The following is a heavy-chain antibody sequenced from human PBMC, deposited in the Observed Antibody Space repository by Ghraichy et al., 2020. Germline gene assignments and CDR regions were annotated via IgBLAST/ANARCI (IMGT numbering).Heavy chain of an antibody. Sequence: SETLSLTCSVSGGSVSSGSYYWNWIRQPPGKGLEWIGHISYSGSTYYNPSLKSRVSISLDTSKNQFYLKLSSVTAADTAVYYCARQTGNTYGLKYWGQGILVTVSS. V-gene: IGHV4-61*01. CDR3: ARQTGNTYGLKY. J-gene: IGHJ4*02. CDR2: ISYSGST. CDR1: GGSVSSGSYY. D-gene: IGHD5-18*01.